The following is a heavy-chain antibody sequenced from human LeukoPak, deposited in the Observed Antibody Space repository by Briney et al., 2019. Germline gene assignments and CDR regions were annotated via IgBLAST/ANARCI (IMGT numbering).Heavy chain of an antibody. CDR3: ARGRDRAEFYFDY. CDR2: IWYDGSDK. J-gene: IGHJ4*02. D-gene: IGHD1-14*01. CDR1: GFTFTGYT. V-gene: IGHV3-33*01. Sequence: PGRSLRLSCAASGFTFTGYTMHWVRQAPGKGLEWVAIIWYDGSDKYYADSVKGRFTISRDNSKNTLFLQMNSLRAEDTAVYYCARGRDRAEFYFDYWGQGTLVTVSS.